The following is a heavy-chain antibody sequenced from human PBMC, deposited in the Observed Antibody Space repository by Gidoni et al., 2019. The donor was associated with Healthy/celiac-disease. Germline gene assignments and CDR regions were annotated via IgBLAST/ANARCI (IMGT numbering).Heavy chain of an antibody. V-gene: IGHV3-23*01. CDR3: ANVASGYSYGYSH. J-gene: IGHJ4*02. Sequence: EVQLLESGGGLVQPGGSLRLSCAASGFTFSSHAMRWVRQAPGKGLEWVSASSGSGGSTYYADSVKGRFTISRDNSKNTLYLQMNSLRAEDTAVYYCANVASGYSYGYSHWGQGTLVTVSS. CDR1: GFTFSSHA. CDR2: SSGSGGST. D-gene: IGHD5-18*01.